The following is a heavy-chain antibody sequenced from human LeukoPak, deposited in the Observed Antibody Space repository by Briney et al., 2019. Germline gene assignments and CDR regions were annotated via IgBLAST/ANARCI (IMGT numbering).Heavy chain of an antibody. CDR3: AKGARSGTNYGMDV. CDR1: GFTFSSYA. D-gene: IGHD3-10*01. V-gene: IGHV3-23*01. J-gene: IGHJ6*02. Sequence: GGSLRLSCAASGFTFSSYAMSWVRQAPGKGLEWVSAISGSGGSTYYADSVKGRFTISRDNSKNTLYLQVNSLRAEDTAVYYCAKGARSGTNYGMDVWGQGTTVTVSS. CDR2: ISGSGGST.